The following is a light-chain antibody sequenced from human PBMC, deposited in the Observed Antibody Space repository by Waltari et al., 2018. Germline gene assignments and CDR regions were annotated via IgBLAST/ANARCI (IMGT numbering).Light chain of an antibody. CDR3: QQYYSTPLT. V-gene: IGKV4-1*01. CDR2: WAS. CDR1: QSVLYSSNNKNY. Sequence: DIVMTQSPDSLAVSRGERATINCKSSQSVLYSSNNKNYSAWYQQKPGQPPKLLIYWASTRESGVPDRFSGSGSGTDFTLTISSLQAADVAVYYCQQYYSTPLTFGGGTKVEIK. J-gene: IGKJ4*01.